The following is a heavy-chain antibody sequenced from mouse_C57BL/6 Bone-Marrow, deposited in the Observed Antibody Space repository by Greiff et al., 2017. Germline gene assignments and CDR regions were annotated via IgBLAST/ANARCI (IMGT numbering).Heavy chain of an antibody. CDR2: IDPNSGGT. Sequence: QVQLQQPGAELVKPGASVKLSCKASGYTFTSYWMHWVKQRPGRGLEWIGRIDPNSGGTKYNEKFKSTATLTVDKPSSTAYMQLSSLTSEESAVYYCARPSNPRWYFDVWGTGTTVTVSS. CDR1: GYTFTSYW. CDR3: ARPSNPRWYFDV. J-gene: IGHJ1*03. D-gene: IGHD4-1*01. V-gene: IGHV1-72*01.